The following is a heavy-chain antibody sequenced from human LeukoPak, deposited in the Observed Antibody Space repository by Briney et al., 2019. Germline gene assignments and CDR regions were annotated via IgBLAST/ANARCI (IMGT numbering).Heavy chain of an antibody. CDR1: GFTFRGYW. V-gene: IGHV3-7*05. CDR2: IKPDGSEK. J-gene: IGHJ4*02. Sequence: GGFLRLFCAAYGFTFRGYWMSWVGLAQGKGLEWVANIKPDGSEKYYVDSVKGRFTISRDNAKNSLYLQTNSLRGEDAAVYYCARDWALAFDYWGQGTLVTVSS. D-gene: IGHD3-16*01. CDR3: ARDWALAFDY.